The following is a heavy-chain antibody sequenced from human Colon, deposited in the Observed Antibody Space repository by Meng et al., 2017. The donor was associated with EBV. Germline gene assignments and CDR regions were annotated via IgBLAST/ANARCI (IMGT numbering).Heavy chain of an antibody. J-gene: IGHJ5*02. CDR2: FYYSGST. CDR1: GGSISSGGFY. D-gene: IGHD4-17*01. Sequence: QVQLQESGPGRVKPSXXLSMTCTVSGGSISSGGFYWSWIRQHPGKGLEWIGYFYYSGSTYYNPSLRSRVAISIDTSKNQFSLKLTSVTAADTAVYFCARTNYGDYNWFDPWGQGTLVTVSS. V-gene: IGHV4-31*03. CDR3: ARTNYGDYNWFDP.